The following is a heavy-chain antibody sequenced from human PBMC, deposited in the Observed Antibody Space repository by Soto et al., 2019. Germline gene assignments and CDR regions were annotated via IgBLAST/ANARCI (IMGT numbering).Heavy chain of an antibody. CDR1: GGSISSYY. J-gene: IGHJ6*03. V-gene: IGHV4-59*08. Sequence: SETLSLTCTVSGGSISSYYWSWIRQPPGKGLEWIGYIYYSGSTNYNPSLKSRVTISVDTSKNQFSLKLSSVTAADTAVYYCARQGIEWLTNKYYYYYMDVWGKGTTVTVSS. CDR3: ARQGIEWLTNKYYYYYMDV. CDR2: IYYSGST. D-gene: IGHD3-3*01.